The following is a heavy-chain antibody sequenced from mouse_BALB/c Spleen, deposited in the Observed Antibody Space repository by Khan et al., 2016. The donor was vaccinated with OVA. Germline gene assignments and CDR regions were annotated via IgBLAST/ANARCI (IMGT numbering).Heavy chain of an antibody. J-gene: IGHJ2*01. Sequence: QVRLQQSGAALAKPGASVKMSCKASGYTFSTYWMHWVKQRPGQGLEWTGYINPTSGYTDYNEKFKDKATLSADKSSSTAYMQLSRLTSEDSAVYYCTRDRIDYWGQGTTLTVSS. CDR2: INPTSGYT. CDR1: GYTFSTYW. CDR3: TRDRIDY. V-gene: IGHV1-7*01.